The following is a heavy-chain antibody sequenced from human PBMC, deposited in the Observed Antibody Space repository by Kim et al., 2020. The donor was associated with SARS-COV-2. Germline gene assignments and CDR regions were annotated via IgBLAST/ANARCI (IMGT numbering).Heavy chain of an antibody. V-gene: IGHV3-15*01. CDR2: IKSETDGGTT. D-gene: IGHD3-16*02. J-gene: IGHJ4*02. CDR1: GFTFRHAW. CDR3: TGDDYLWGTYRP. Sequence: GGSLRLSCAASGFTFRHAWMSWVRQAPGKGLEWVGHIKSETDGGTTDYATPVKGRFSISRDDSKNILYLQMNSLNTEDTGVYYCTGDDYLWGTYRPWGQGTLVTVSS.